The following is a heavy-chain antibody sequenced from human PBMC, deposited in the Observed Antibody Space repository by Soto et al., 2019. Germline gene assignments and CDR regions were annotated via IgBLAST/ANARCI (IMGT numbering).Heavy chain of an antibody. CDR1: GFTFNNYG. CDR3: TRAAIKGAPLDY. Sequence: QVQLVESGGGVVQPGRSLRLSCAASGFTFNNYGMHWVRQAPGKGLEWVALIWHDGSNKGYADSVKGRFTISRDNSKNTLNLQMNSLRVEDTAVYYCTRAAIKGAPLDYWGQGTQVTVSS. CDR2: IWHDGSNK. J-gene: IGHJ4*02. D-gene: IGHD3-16*01. V-gene: IGHV3-33*01.